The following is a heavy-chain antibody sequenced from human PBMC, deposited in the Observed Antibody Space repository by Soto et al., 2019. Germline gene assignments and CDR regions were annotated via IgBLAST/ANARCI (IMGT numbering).Heavy chain of an antibody. J-gene: IGHJ4*02. D-gene: IGHD3-10*01. CDR1: GGSFSGYY. V-gene: IGHV4-34*01. CDR3: ARGEITALFDY. CDR2: INHSGST. Sequence: SETLSLTCAVYGGSFSGYYWTWIRQPPGTGLEWIGEINHSGSTNYNPSLKSRVTISVDTSKNQFSLKLTSVTAADTAVYYCARGEITALFDYWGQGTLVTGSS.